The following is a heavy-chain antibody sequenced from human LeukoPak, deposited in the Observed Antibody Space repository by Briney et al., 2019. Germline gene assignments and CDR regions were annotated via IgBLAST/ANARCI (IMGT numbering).Heavy chain of an antibody. V-gene: IGHV1-24*01. D-gene: IGHD3-10*01. CDR1: GYTLTELS. CDR3: AAGPMVRGVIINDY. J-gene: IGHJ4*02. CDR2: FDPEDGET. Sequence: ASVKVSCKVSGYTLTELSMHWLRQAPGKALEWMGGFDPEDGETIYAQKFQGRVTMTEDTSTDTAYMELSSLRSEDTAVYYCAAGPMVRGVIINDYWGQGTLVTVSS.